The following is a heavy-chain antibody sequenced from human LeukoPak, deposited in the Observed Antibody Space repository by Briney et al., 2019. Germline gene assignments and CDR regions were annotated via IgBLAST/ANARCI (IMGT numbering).Heavy chain of an antibody. CDR2: ISSSGSTI. V-gene: IGHV3-48*04. CDR1: GFTFSSYA. J-gene: IGHJ6*02. D-gene: IGHD6-25*01. Sequence: GGSLRLSCAASGFTFSSYAMSWVRQAPGKGLEWVSYISSSGSTIYYADSVKGRFTISRDNAKNSLYLQMNSLRAEDTAVYYCAREGDSSDHYYYYGMDVWGQGTRSPSP. CDR3: AREGDSSDHYYYYGMDV.